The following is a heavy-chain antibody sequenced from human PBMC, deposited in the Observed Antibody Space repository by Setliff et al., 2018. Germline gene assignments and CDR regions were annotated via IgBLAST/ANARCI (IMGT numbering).Heavy chain of an antibody. V-gene: IGHV4-38-2*01. Sequence: SETLSLTCAVSDFSVSSVYYWGWIRQPPGKGLEWIANVYYSGSTYYNPSLESRVTMSVDTSKSQFSLNLYSVTAADTAVYYCARTSTGRYFDLWGRGTLVT. CDR1: DFSVSSVYY. D-gene: IGHD2-2*01. J-gene: IGHJ2*01. CDR2: VYYSGST. CDR3: ARTSTGRYFDL.